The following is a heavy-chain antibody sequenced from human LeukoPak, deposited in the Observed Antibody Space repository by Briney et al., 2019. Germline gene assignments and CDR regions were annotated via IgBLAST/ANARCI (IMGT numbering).Heavy chain of an antibody. CDR2: IYYSGST. V-gene: IGHV4-59*01. D-gene: IGHD2-15*01. CDR3: ARAPVLNYYYGMDV. J-gene: IGHJ6*02. CDR1: GGSISSYY. Sequence: PSETLSLTCTVSGGSISSYYWSWIRQPPGKGLKWIGYIYYSGSTNYNPSPKSRVTISVDTSKNQFSLKLSSVTAADTAVYYCARAPVLNYYYGMDVWGQGTTVTVSS.